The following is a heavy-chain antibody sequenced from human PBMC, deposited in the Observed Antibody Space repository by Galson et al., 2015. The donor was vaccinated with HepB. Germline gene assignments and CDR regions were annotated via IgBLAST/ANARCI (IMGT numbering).Heavy chain of an antibody. CDR3: ARHYDYVWGSNRIPGGYFDY. D-gene: IGHD3-16*02. V-gene: IGHV3-7*03. CDR2: IKLDGSEK. CDR1: GFTFNNFW. Sequence: SLRLSCAASGFTFNNFWMSWVRQAPGKGLEWVANIKLDGSEKYYVDSVKGRVTISRDNAKNSLYLQMNSLRAEDTAVYYCARHYDYVWGSNRIPGGYFDYWGQGTLVTVSP. J-gene: IGHJ4*02.